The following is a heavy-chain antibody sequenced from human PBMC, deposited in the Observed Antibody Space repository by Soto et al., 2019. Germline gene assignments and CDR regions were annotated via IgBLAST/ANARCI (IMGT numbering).Heavy chain of an antibody. CDR1: GYTFSNYG. CDR2: ISVYSYNT. D-gene: IGHD3-10*01. Sequence: QVQLVQSGAEGKKPGASVKVSCKTSGYTFSNYGIAWVRQAPGQGLEWMGWISVYSYNTNYAQKLQGRVTMTRDISTSTAYMELRSLISDDTAVYYCARGGGYYGSGTYPFDYWGQGTLVTVSS. V-gene: IGHV1-18*01. CDR3: ARGGGYYGSGTYPFDY. J-gene: IGHJ4*02.